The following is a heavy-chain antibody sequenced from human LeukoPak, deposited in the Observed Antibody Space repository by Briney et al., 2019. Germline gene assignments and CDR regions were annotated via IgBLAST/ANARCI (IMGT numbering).Heavy chain of an antibody. D-gene: IGHD2-2*01. Sequence: ASVKVSCKASGYTFTSYGISWVRQAPGQGLEWMGWISAYNGNTNYAQKLQGRVTMTTDTSTSTAYMELRSLRSDDTAVYYCARPLDTLGYCSSTSCYTDAFDIWGQGTMVTVSS. CDR2: ISAYNGNT. V-gene: IGHV1-18*01. J-gene: IGHJ3*02. CDR1: GYTFTSYG. CDR3: ARPLDTLGYCSSTSCYTDAFDI.